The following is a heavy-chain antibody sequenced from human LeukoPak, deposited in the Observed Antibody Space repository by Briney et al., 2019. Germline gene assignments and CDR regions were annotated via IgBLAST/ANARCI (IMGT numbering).Heavy chain of an antibody. CDR1: GFTFSSYA. D-gene: IGHD3-16*01. CDR3: ARDGRYDYVWGSYPSAFYYFDY. CDR2: ISYDGSNK. J-gene: IGHJ4*02. Sequence: GGSLRLYCAASGFTFSSYAMHWVRQAPGKGLEWVAVISYDGSNKYYADSVKGRFTISRDNSKNTLYLQMNSLRAEDTAAYYCARDGRYDYVWGSYPSAFYYFDYWGQGTLVTVSS. V-gene: IGHV3-30*04.